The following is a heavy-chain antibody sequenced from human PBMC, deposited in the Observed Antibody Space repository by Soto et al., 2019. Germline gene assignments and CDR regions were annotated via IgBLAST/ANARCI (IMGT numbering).Heavy chain of an antibody. CDR3: ARGGSGYDLDWFGP. V-gene: IGHV4-59*01. Sequence: PSETLSLTCTVSGGSISSYYWSWIRQPPGKGLEWIGYIYYSGSTNYNPSLKSRVTISVDTSKNQFSLKLSSVTAADTAVYYCARGGSGYDLDWFGPWGQGTLVTVSS. CDR2: IYYSGST. D-gene: IGHD5-12*01. CDR1: GGSISSYY. J-gene: IGHJ5*02.